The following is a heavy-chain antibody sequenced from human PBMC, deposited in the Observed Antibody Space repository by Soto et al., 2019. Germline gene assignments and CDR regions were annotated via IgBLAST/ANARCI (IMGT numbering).Heavy chain of an antibody. V-gene: IGHV1-18*04. J-gene: IGHJ5*02. D-gene: IGHD3-10*01. Sequence: VPLNLSCKSSGYRITSDRMSWVRRDPGQGLEWMGWISAYNGNTNYAQKLQGRVTMTTDTSTSTAYMELRSLRSDDTAVYYCARDLGFGNWFGPWGQGTLVTVSS. CDR1: GYRITSDR. CDR3: ARDLGFGNWFGP. CDR2: ISAYNGNT.